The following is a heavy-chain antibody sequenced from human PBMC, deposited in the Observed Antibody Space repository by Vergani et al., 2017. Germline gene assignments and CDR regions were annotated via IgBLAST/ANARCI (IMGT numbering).Heavy chain of an antibody. CDR3: ARPMNYYGSGSDPPPLYDY. V-gene: IGHV4-34*01. CDR1: GGSFSGYY. D-gene: IGHD3-10*01. CDR2: INHSGST. J-gene: IGHJ4*02. Sequence: QVQLQESGPGLVKPSETLSLTCAVYGGSFSGYYWSWIRQPPGTGLEWIGEINHSGSTNYNPSLKSRVTISVDTSKNQFSRELSSVTAADTAVYYCARPMNYYGSGSDPPPLYDYWGQGTLVTVSS.